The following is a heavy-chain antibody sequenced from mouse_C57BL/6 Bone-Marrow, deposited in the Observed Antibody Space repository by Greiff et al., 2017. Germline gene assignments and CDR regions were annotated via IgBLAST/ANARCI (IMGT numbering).Heavy chain of an antibody. V-gene: IGHV1-81*01. CDR1: GYTFTSSG. Sequence: QVQLQQSGAELARPGASVKLSCKASGYTFTSSGISWVKQRTGQGLEWIGEIYPRSGNTYYNEKFKGKATLTADKSSSTAYMELRSLTSEDSAVYFCARSGGWLRRDFDYWGQGTTLTVSS. CDR2: IYPRSGNT. D-gene: IGHD2-2*01. J-gene: IGHJ2*01. CDR3: ARSGGWLRRDFDY.